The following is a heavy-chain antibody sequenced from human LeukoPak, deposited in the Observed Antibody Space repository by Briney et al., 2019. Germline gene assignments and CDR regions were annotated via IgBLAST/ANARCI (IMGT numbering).Heavy chain of an antibody. D-gene: IGHD3-22*01. Sequence: PSETLSLTXTVSGGSISSYYWSWIRQPAGKGLEWLGRIYTSGSTNYNPSLKSRVTTSVDTSKNQFSLKLSSVTAADTAVYYCARGGSGYYYRYYFDYWGQGTLVTVSS. V-gene: IGHV4-4*07. CDR1: GGSISSYY. CDR2: IYTSGST. J-gene: IGHJ4*02. CDR3: ARGGSGYYYRYYFDY.